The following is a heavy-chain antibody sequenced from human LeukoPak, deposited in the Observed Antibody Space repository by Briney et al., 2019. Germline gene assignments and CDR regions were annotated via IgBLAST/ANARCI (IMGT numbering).Heavy chain of an antibody. CDR3: ARAQGPITIFGVVISPVRRYFDY. Sequence: ASVKVSCKASGYTFTSYDINWVRQATGQGLEWMGWMNPNSGNTGYAQKFQGRVTMTRNTSISTAYMELSSLRSEDTAVYYCARAQGPITIFGVVISPVRRYFDYWAREPWSPSPQ. CDR2: MNPNSGNT. J-gene: IGHJ4*02. V-gene: IGHV1-8*01. CDR1: GYTFTSYD. D-gene: IGHD3-3*01.